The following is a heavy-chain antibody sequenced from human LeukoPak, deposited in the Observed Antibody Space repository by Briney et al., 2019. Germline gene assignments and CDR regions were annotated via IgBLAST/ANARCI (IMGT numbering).Heavy chain of an antibody. Sequence: GGSLRLSCAASGFTFDDYAMHWVRQAPGKGLVWVSRINTDESSTNYADSVKGRFTISRDNAKNTLYLQMNSLRAEDTAVYYCAREHASGRPFDYWGQGTLVTVSS. CDR3: AREHASGRPFDY. CDR2: INTDESST. V-gene: IGHV3-74*01. J-gene: IGHJ4*02. D-gene: IGHD3-10*01. CDR1: GFTFDDYA.